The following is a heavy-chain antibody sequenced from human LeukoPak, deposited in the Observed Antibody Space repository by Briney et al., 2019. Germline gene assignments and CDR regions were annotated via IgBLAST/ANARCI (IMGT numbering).Heavy chain of an antibody. CDR2: IYYSGST. J-gene: IGHJ3*02. CDR1: GGSISSSSYY. V-gene: IGHV4-39*07. Sequence: PSETLSLTCTVSGGSISSSSYYWGWIRQPPGKGLEWIGSIYYSGSTYYNPSLKSRVTISVDTSKNQFSLKLSSATAADTAVYYCAREGARWEPSFSAFDIWGQGTMVTVSS. D-gene: IGHD1-26*01. CDR3: AREGARWEPSFSAFDI.